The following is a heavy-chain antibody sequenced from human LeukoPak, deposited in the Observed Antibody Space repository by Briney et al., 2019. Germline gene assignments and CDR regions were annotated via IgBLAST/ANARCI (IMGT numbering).Heavy chain of an antibody. D-gene: IGHD3-3*01. CDR3: ARDGDYFDY. CDR2: IYYSGST. CDR1: GGSVSSGSYY. V-gene: IGHV4-61*01. J-gene: IGHJ4*02. Sequence: SETLSLSCTVPGGSVSSGSYYWSWIRQPPGKGLEWIGYIYYSGSTNYNPSLKSRVTISVDTSKNQFSLKLSSVTAADTAVYYCARDGDYFDYWGQGTLVTVSS.